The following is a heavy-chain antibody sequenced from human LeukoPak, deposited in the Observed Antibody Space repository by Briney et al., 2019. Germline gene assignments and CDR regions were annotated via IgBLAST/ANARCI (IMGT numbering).Heavy chain of an antibody. Sequence: VASVKVSCKASGGTFSSYAITWVRQAPGQGLEWTGRIIPTFGTANYAQKFQGRVTITTDESTSTAYMELSTLGSDDTAVYYCARERPPGDSSNWFLEGYFDIWGQGTLVTVSS. CDR3: ARERPPGDSSNWFLEGYFDI. V-gene: IGHV1-69*05. CDR2: IIPTFGTA. CDR1: GGTFSSYA. J-gene: IGHJ4*02. D-gene: IGHD6-13*01.